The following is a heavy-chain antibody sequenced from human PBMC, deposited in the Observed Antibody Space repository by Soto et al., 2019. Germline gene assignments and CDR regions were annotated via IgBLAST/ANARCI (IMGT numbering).Heavy chain of an antibody. D-gene: IGHD2-8*01. V-gene: IGHV3-11*01. J-gene: IGHJ3*02. CDR3: ASLGYCTNGVCYTHPEDDAFDI. Sequence: GGSLRLSCAASGFTFSDYYMSWIRQAPGKGLEWVSYISSSGSTIYYADSVKGRFTISRDNAKNSLYLQMNSLRAEDTAVYYCASLGYCTNGVCYTHPEDDAFDIWGQGTMVTVSS. CDR1: GFTFSDYY. CDR2: ISSSGSTI.